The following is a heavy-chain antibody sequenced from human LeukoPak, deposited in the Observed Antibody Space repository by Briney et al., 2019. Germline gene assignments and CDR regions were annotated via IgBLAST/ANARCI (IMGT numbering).Heavy chain of an antibody. CDR3: ARDPAYYDILTGPRWYFDY. J-gene: IGHJ4*02. CDR1: GYTFTSYY. CDR2: INPSGGST. Sequence: ASVKVSCKASGYTFTSYYMHWVRQAPGQGLEWTGIINPSGGSTSYAQKFQGRVTMTRDTSTSTVYMELSSLRSEDTAVYYCARDPAYYDILTGPRWYFDYWGQGTLVTVSS. D-gene: IGHD3-9*01. V-gene: IGHV1-46*01.